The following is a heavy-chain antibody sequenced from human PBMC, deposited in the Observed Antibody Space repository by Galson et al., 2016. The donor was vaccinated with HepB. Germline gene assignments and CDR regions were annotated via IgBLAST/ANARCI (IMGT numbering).Heavy chain of an antibody. CDR2: ISWDGGST. D-gene: IGHD3-10*01. CDR1: GFRFDEYN. V-gene: IGHV3-43*01. CDR3: ARDKVGYYGSGSYGAMDV. Sequence: SLRLSCAASGFRFDEYNMHWVRQAPGKSLEWVSLISWDGGSTYYEDSVKGRFTISRDNIKDFLYLQMNSLRTEDTALYYCARDKVGYYGSGSYGAMDVWGQGTTVTVSS. J-gene: IGHJ6*02.